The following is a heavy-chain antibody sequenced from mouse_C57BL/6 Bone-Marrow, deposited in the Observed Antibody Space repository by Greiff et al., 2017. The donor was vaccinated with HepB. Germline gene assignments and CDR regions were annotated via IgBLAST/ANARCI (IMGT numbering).Heavy chain of an antibody. V-gene: IGHV14-4*01. CDR2: IDPENGDT. D-gene: IGHD1-1*01. Sequence: VQLQQSGAELVRPGASVKLSCTASGFNIKDDYMHWVKQRPEQGLEWIGWIDPENGDTEYASKCQGKATITADTSSNTAYLQLSSLTSEDTAVYYCTTDGSSSAWFAYWGQGTLVTVSA. CDR1: GFNIKDDY. J-gene: IGHJ3*01. CDR3: TTDGSSSAWFAY.